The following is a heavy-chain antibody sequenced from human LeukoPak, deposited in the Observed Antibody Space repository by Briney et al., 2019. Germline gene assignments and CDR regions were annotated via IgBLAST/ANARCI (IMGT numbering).Heavy chain of an antibody. CDR1: GYTFTSYA. CDR2: INAGNGNT. CDR3: ARGPSLVAGTYVDNYYYYMDV. J-gene: IGHJ6*03. V-gene: IGHV1-3*03. D-gene: IGHD6-19*01. Sequence: ASVKVSCKASGYTFTSYAMHWVRQAPGQRLEWIGWINAGNGNTKYSQEFQGRVTITRDTSASTAYMELSSLRSEDMAVYYCARGPSLVAGTYVDNYYYYMDVWGKGTTVTVSS.